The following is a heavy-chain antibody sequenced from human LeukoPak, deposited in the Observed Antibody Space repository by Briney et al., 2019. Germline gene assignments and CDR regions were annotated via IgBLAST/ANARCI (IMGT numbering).Heavy chain of an antibody. Sequence: SETLSLTCTVSGGSISGYSWSWVRQPPGKGLEWIGYIYYSGSTNYNPSLKRRVNTSVDTYKHQFSLKLSSVPGAETAVYYCARGITVFGVGATNYFENWGEGALVTVSS. CDR2: IYYSGST. CDR1: GGSISGYS. J-gene: IGHJ4*02. CDR3: ARGITVFGVGATNYFEN. D-gene: IGHD3-3*01. V-gene: IGHV4-59*12.